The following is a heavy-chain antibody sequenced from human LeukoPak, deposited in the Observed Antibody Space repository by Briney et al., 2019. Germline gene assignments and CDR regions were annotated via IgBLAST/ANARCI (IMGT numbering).Heavy chain of an antibody. CDR1: GGTFSSYA. D-gene: IGHD6-19*01. Sequence: GSSVKVSCKASGGTFSSYATSWVRQAPGQGLEWMGRIIPILGIANYAQKFQGRVTITADKSTSTAYMELSSLRSEDTAVYYCARQGSHSSGWYWGQGTLVTVSS. CDR2: IIPILGIA. V-gene: IGHV1-69*04. CDR3: ARQGSHSSGWY. J-gene: IGHJ4*02.